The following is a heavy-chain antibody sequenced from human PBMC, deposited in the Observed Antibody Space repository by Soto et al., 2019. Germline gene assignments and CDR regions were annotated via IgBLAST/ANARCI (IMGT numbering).Heavy chain of an antibody. D-gene: IGHD3-10*01. CDR3: WCFCGSGSYYHLDY. J-gene: IGHJ4*02. V-gene: IGHV1-69*02. Sequence: QVQLVQSGAEVKKPGSSVKVSCKASGGTFSSYTISWVRQAPGQGLEWMGRIIPILGITNYAQKFQGRVTITADRSTSTAYMELSSLRSEDTAVYYCWCFCGSGSYYHLDYWGQGTLVTVSS. CDR1: GGTFSSYT. CDR2: IIPILGIT.